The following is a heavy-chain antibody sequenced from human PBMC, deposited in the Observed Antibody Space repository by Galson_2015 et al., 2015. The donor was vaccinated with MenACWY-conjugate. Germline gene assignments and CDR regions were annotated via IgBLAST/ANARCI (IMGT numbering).Heavy chain of an antibody. CDR1: GGSISSSSYF. CDR2: ISYSGST. Sequence: SETLSLTCTVSGGSISSSSYFWGWIRQPPGKGLEWIGTISYSGSTHYNPSLNNRVTVSADTSKNQFSLNVNSVTAADTALYYCARRSARPTLGAFDIWGQGTMVTVSS. J-gene: IGHJ3*02. D-gene: IGHD1-1*01. V-gene: IGHV4-39*01. CDR3: ARRSARPTLGAFDI.